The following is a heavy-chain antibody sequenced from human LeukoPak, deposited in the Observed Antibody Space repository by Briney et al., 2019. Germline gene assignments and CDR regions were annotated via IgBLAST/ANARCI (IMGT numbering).Heavy chain of an antibody. CDR1: GYTFTSYA. V-gene: IGHV7-4-1*02. CDR3: ARGNRPQRFYGSGSFDP. D-gene: IGHD3-10*01. J-gene: IGHJ5*02. Sequence: GASVKVSRKASGYTFTSYAMNWVRQAPGQGPEWMGWINTNTGNPTYAQGFTGRFVLSVDTSVSTAFLEITSLKSEDTGVYYCARGNRPQRFYGSGSFDPWGQGTLVSVTS. CDR2: INTNTGNP.